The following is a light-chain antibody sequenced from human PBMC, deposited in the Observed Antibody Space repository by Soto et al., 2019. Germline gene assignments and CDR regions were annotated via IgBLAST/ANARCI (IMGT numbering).Light chain of an antibody. Sequence: IEMTQSPASLSASVGDRVTITCRASQTIATYLNWFQHKSGRAPKLLIYTSSSVNSGVSSRFRGSGSGTDFTLTISSLEPEDSAVYYCQERSIWPPSFTFGPGTKV. CDR3: QERSIWPPSFT. CDR1: QTIATY. J-gene: IGKJ3*01. V-gene: IGKV1-39*01. CDR2: TSS.